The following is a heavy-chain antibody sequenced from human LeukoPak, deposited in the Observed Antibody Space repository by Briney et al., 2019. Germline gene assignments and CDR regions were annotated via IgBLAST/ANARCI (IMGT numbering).Heavy chain of an antibody. CDR2: ISAYNGNT. D-gene: IGHD6-13*01. CDR3: AREWDGIAAAGRFDP. CDR1: GYTFTSYG. V-gene: IGHV1-18*01. J-gene: IGHJ5*02. Sequence: GASVKVSCKASGYTFTSYGISWVRQAPGQGLEWMGWISAYNGNTNYAQKLQGRVTMTTDTSTSTAYMELRSLRSDDTAVYYCAREWDGIAAAGRFDPWGQGTLVTVSS.